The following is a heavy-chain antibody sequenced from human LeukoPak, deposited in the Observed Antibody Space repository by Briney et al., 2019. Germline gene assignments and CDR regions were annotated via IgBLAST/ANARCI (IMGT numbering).Heavy chain of an antibody. J-gene: IGHJ6*03. V-gene: IGHV4-34*01. CDR3: ARACSGGSCYSDYPGPGYYYYYMDV. CDR2: INHSGST. CDR1: GGSFSGYY. D-gene: IGHD2-15*01. Sequence: SETLSLTCAVYGGSFSGYYWSWIRQPPGKGLEWIGEINHSGSTNYNPSLKSRVTISVDTSKNQFSLKLSSVTAADTAVYYCARACSGGSCYSDYPGPGYYYYYMDVWGKGTTVTISS.